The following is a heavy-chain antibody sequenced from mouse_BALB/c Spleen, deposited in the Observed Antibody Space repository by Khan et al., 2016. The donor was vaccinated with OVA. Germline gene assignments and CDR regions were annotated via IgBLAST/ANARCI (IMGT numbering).Heavy chain of an antibody. CDR3: SRGGYSYGTPFDY. CDR1: GFTFSYYR. J-gene: IGHJ2*01. CDR2: ITVKSDNSGA. Sequence: VQLVETGGGLVRPGNSLKLSCVTSGFTFSYYRMHWLRQFPGKRLEWIAVITVKSDNSGANYAESVKGRFTISRDDSKSSVYLQMNRLREENTATYSYSRGGYSYGTPFDYWGQGTTLTVSS. V-gene: IGHV13-2*02. D-gene: IGHD1-1*01.